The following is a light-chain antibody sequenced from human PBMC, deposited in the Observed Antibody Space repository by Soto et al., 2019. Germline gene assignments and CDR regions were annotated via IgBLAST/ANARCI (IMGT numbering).Light chain of an antibody. J-gene: IGLJ1*01. Sequence: SYELTQPPSVSVSPGQTASITCSGVKLGDKYACWYQQKPGQSPVLVIYQDSKRPSGIPERFSGSNSGNTATLTISGTQAMDEDDYYCQAWDSSTDYVFGTGTKLTVL. CDR2: QDS. CDR3: QAWDSSTDYV. V-gene: IGLV3-1*01. CDR1: KLGDKY.